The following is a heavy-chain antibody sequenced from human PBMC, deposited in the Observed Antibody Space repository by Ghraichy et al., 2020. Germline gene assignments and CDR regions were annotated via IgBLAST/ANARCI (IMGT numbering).Heavy chain of an antibody. CDR2: IYYSGST. CDR1: GGSISSYY. J-gene: IGHJ5*02. CDR3: ARAIGYLSGGSLVTGVWFDP. Sequence: SETLSLTCTVSGGSISSYYWSWIRQPPGKGLEWIGYIYYSGSTNYNPSLKSRVTISVDTSKNQFSLKLSSVTAADTAVYYCARAIGYLSGGSLVTGVWFDPWGQGTLVTVSS. V-gene: IGHV4-59*01. D-gene: IGHD3-16*01.